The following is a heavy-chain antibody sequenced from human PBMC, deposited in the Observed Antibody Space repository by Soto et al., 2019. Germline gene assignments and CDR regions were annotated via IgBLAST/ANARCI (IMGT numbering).Heavy chain of an antibody. J-gene: IGHJ4*02. CDR1: GFTFSSYG. D-gene: IGHD3-10*01. Sequence: GGSLRLSCAASGFTFSSYGMHWVRQAPGKGLEWVAVISYDGSNKYYADSVKGRFTISRDNSKNTLYLQMNSLRAEDTAVYYCAKESGSGNDYWGKGTLVTVSS. V-gene: IGHV3-30*18. CDR2: ISYDGSNK. CDR3: AKESGSGNDY.